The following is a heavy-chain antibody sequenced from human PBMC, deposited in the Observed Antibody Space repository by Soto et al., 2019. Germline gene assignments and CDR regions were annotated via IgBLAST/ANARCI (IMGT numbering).Heavy chain of an antibody. D-gene: IGHD6-6*01. Sequence: GGSLRLSCAASGFTFSSYGMHWVRQAPGKGLEWVAVIWYDGSNKYYADSVKGRFTISRDNSKNTLYLQMNSLRAEDTAVYYCAREGGQLVRNQFDYWGQGTLVTVSS. CDR2: IWYDGSNK. V-gene: IGHV3-33*01. CDR3: AREGGQLVRNQFDY. J-gene: IGHJ4*02. CDR1: GFTFSSYG.